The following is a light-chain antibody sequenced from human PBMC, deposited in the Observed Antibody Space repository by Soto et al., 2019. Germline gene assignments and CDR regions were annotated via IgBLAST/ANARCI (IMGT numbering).Light chain of an antibody. CDR1: QDITNY. CDR2: DAS. V-gene: IGKV1-33*01. CDR3: QQYDAFPYS. Sequence: IQMTQSPLFLSASVGARVTITCQASQDITNYLNWYQQKPGKAPKLLIYDASMLERGVPSRFTGSGSGTHFTLTISSLQPEDIATFYCQQYDAFPYSFGQGTKLEIK. J-gene: IGKJ2*03.